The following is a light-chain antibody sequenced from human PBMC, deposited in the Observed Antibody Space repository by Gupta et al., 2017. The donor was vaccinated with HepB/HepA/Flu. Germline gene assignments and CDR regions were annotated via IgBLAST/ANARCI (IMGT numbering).Light chain of an antibody. Sequence: EIVLTQSPGTLSLSPGERATLSCRSSQSVSSSYLAWYQQKPGQAPRLLIYGASSRATGIPDRFSGSGYGTEFTLTISRREPEDFAVYYCQQEGSSPYTFGQGTKMDIK. J-gene: IGKJ2*01. CDR3: QQEGSSPYT. CDR2: GAS. CDR1: QSVSSSY. V-gene: IGKV3-20*01.